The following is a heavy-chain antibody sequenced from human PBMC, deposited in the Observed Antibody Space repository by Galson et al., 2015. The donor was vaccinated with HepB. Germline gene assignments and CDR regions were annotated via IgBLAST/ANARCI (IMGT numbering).Heavy chain of an antibody. Sequence: SVKVSCKASGYTFTSYGVSWVRQAPGQGLEWMGWISAYNGNTNYAQKLQGRVTMTTDTSTSTAYMELRSLRSDDTALYYCARDNSPIFGPSSMDVWGKGTTVTVSS. V-gene: IGHV1-18*01. CDR1: GYTFTSYG. J-gene: IGHJ6*03. CDR2: ISAYNGNT. CDR3: ARDNSPIFGPSSMDV. D-gene: IGHD3-3*01.